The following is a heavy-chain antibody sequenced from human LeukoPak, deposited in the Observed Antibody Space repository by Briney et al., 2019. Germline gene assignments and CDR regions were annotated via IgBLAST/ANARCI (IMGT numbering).Heavy chain of an antibody. J-gene: IGHJ6*02. CDR3: ARDDRSGWYFGMDV. CDR1: GGSLSRSSYY. D-gene: IGHD6-19*01. Sequence: SETLSLTCTVSGGSLSRSSYYWGWIRQPPGKGLEWIGYIYYSGSTKYNPSLQSRVTMSVDTSKNQFSLRLSSVTAADTAVYYCARDDRSGWYFGMDVWGQGTTVSVSS. CDR2: IYYSGST. V-gene: IGHV4-61*01.